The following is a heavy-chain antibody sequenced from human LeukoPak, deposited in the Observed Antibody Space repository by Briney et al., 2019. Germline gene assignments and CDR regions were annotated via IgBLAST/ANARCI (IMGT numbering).Heavy chain of an antibody. Sequence: GGSLRLSCAASGFTFSSYEMNWVRQAPGKGLEWVSYISSSGSTIYYADSVKGRFTMSRDNAKNSLYLQMNSLRAEDTAVYYCAKLRNYYDSSGYYYDYWGQGTLVTVSS. CDR1: GFTFSSYE. J-gene: IGHJ4*02. CDR3: AKLRNYYDSSGYYYDY. D-gene: IGHD3-22*01. V-gene: IGHV3-48*03. CDR2: ISSSGSTI.